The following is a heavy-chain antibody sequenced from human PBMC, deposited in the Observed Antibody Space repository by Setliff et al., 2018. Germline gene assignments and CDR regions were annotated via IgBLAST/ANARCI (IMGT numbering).Heavy chain of an antibody. CDR3: ARILGYCSGGSCYDPY. CDR2: IYYGGSA. J-gene: IGHJ4*02. D-gene: IGHD2-15*01. V-gene: IGHV4-39*07. Sequence: TSETLSLTCTVSGGSISSSNYYWGWIRQPPGKGLEWIGNIYYGGSAYYNPSLKRRVTISVDTSKNQFSLKLSSVTAADTAMYYCARILGYCSGGSCYDPYWGQGTLVTVSS. CDR1: GGSISSSNYY.